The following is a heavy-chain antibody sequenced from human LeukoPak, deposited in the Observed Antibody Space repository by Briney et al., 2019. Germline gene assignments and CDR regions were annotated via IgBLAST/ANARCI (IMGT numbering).Heavy chain of an antibody. J-gene: IGHJ4*02. CDR3: TAESGYAIGY. V-gene: IGHV3-15*01. CDR2: IKRKTDGGTT. CDR1: GFTFSDAR. D-gene: IGHD3-22*01. Sequence: GGSLRLSCAASGFTFSDARMSRGRQAPGKGLEWVGRIKRKTDGGTTDYAAPVKGRFTISRDDSKNTLYLQMSSLKTEDRAVYFCTAESGYAIGYWGQGSLVTVSS.